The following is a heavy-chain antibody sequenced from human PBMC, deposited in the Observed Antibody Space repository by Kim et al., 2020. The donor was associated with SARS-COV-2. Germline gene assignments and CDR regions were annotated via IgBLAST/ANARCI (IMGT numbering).Heavy chain of an antibody. Sequence: GGSLRLSCAASGFTFSSYGMHWVRQAPGKGLEWVAVIWYDGSNKYYADSVKGRFTISRDNSKNTLYLQMNSLRAEDTAVYYCAKDRSALYVWGGYGGMDVWGGGTAVTVSS. D-gene: IGHD3-16*01. CDR3: AKDRSALYVWGGYGGMDV. CDR1: GFTFSSYG. V-gene: IGHV3-33*06. CDR2: IWYDGSNK. J-gene: IGHJ6*04.